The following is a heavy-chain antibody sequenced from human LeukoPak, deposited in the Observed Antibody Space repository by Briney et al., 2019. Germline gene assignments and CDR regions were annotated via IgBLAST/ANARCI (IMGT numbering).Heavy chain of an antibody. CDR1: GFTFSDYY. CDR2: ISSSSSYT. V-gene: IGHV3-11*05. J-gene: IGHJ6*02. Sequence: GGSLRLSCAASGFTFSDYYMSWIHQAPGKGLEWVSYISSSSSYTNYADSVKGRFTISRDNAKDSLYLQMNSLRAEDTAVYYCARDVPLTKNGMDVWGQGTTVTVSS. CDR3: ARDVPLTKNGMDV. D-gene: IGHD3-10*02.